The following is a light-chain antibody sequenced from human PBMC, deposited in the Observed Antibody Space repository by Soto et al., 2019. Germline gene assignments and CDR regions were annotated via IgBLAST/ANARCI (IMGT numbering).Light chain of an antibody. Sequence: DIQMTQSPSTLSASVRDRVTITCRASETISTWLAWYQQKPGKAPRLLIYSASTLENGVPSRFSGSGSGTEFTLTISSLHPDDFATDYCQQYKSYSRTFGQGTKVEIK. J-gene: IGKJ1*01. CDR1: ETISTW. CDR2: SAS. CDR3: QQYKSYSRT. V-gene: IGKV1-5*03.